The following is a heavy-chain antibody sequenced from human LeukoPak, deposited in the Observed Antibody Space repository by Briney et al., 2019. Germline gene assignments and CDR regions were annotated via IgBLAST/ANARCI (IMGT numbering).Heavy chain of an antibody. Sequence: SETLSLTCTVSGGSISSYYWSWIRQPPGKGLEWIGNIHYSGSTKYYPSLKSRVTISIQTSKNQFSLKLSSVTAADTAVYYCARSTYVFWSGYDYWGQGTLVTVSS. CDR1: GGSISSYY. V-gene: IGHV4-59*08. CDR3: ARSTYVFWSGYDY. J-gene: IGHJ4*02. D-gene: IGHD3/OR15-3a*01. CDR2: IHYSGST.